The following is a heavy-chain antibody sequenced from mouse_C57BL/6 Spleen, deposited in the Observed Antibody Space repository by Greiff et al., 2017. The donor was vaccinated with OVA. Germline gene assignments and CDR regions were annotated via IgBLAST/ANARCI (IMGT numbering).Heavy chain of an antibody. CDR3: AREYYYCSSPYFDV. J-gene: IGHJ1*03. V-gene: IGHV5-17*01. Sequence: EVHLVESGGGLVKPGGSLKLSCAASGFTFSDYGMHWVRQAPEKGLEWVAYISSGSSTIYYADTVKGRFTISRDNAKNTLFLQMTSLRSEDTAMYYCAREYYYCSSPYFDVWGTGTTVTVSS. D-gene: IGHD1-1*01. CDR1: GFTFSDYG. CDR2: ISSGSSTI.